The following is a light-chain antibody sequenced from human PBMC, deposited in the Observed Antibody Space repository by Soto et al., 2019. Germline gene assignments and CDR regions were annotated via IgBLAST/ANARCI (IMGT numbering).Light chain of an antibody. V-gene: IGKV3-20*01. CDR1: QSVSSN. CDR3: QQYGNSPQT. J-gene: IGKJ1*01. Sequence: EIVLTQSPATLSVSPGERATLSCRASQSVSSNLAWYQQKPGQAPRLLISDTSNRATGIPARFSGSGSGTDFALTISRLEPEDFAVYDCQQYGNSPQTFGQGTNVDVK. CDR2: DTS.